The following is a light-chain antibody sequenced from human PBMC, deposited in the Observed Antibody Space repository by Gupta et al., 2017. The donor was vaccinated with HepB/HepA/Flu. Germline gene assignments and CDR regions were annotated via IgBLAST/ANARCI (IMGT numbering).Light chain of an antibody. CDR3: AAWDDNLNGVV. J-gene: IGLJ2*01. CDR1: NSNIETNT. CDR2: SNN. V-gene: IGLV1-44*01. Sequence: QSVLTQPPSASGTPGQRVTISCSGGNSNIETNTVNWYQQLPGTAPKLLIYSNNRRPSGVPDRFSGSKSGTSASLAISGLQSEDEAHYHCAAWDDNLNGVVFGGGTKLTVL.